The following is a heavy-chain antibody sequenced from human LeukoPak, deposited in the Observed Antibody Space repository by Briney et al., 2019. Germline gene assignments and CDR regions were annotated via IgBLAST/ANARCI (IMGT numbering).Heavy chain of an antibody. CDR3: ARGYGSGSYLDY. CDR1: GFTFSNYG. CDR2: IRYDGSNK. J-gene: IGHJ4*02. Sequence: GGSLRLSCAASGFTFSNYGMHWVRQAPGKGLEWVAFIRYDGSNKSYADSVKGRFTISRDNSKNTLYLQMNSLRAEDTAVYYCARGYGSGSYLDYWGQGTLVTVSS. V-gene: IGHV3-30*02. D-gene: IGHD3-10*01.